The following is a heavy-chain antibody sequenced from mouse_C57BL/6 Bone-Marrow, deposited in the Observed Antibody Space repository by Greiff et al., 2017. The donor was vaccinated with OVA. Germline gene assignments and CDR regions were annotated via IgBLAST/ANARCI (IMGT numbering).Heavy chain of an antibody. CDR3: ASDYDGGGFDY. J-gene: IGHJ2*01. V-gene: IGHV5-2*03. CDR1: EYEFPSHD. D-gene: IGHD2-4*01. Sequence: EVMLVDSGGGLVQPGESLKLSCESNEYEFPSHDMSWVRKTPEKRLELVAAINSDGGSTYYPDTMERRFIISRDNTKKTLYLQMSSLRSEDTALYYCASDYDGGGFDYWGQGTTLTVSS. CDR2: INSDGGST.